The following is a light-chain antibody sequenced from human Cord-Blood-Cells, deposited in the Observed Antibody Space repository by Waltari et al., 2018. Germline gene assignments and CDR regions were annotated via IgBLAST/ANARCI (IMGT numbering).Light chain of an antibody. J-gene: IGKJ2*01. Sequence: DIQMTQSPSTLSASVGDRVTITCRASQSISSWLAWYQQKPGKAPKLLIYDDSSLESGVPSRFSGSGSGTEFTLTISSLQPYDFATYYCQQYNSYSPYTFGQGTKLEIK. CDR3: QQYNSYSPYT. CDR1: QSISSW. CDR2: DDS. V-gene: IGKV1-5*01.